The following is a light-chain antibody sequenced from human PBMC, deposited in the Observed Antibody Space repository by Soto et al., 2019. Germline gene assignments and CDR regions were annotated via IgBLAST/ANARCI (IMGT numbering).Light chain of an antibody. CDR1: SSDVGGYNY. J-gene: IGLJ1*01. V-gene: IGLV2-14*01. CDR2: DVS. Sequence: QSALTQPASVSGSPGQSITSSCTGTSSDVGGYNYVSWYQQHPGKAPKFMSYDVSNRPSGVSNRFSGSKSGNTASLTISGLQAEDEADYYCCSYTTSNTRQIVFGTGTNVTVL. CDR3: CSYTTSNTRQIV.